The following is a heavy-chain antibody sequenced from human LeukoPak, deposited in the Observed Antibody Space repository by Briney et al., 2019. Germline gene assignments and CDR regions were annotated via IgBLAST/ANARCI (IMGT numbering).Heavy chain of an antibody. J-gene: IGHJ4*02. D-gene: IGHD3-22*01. V-gene: IGHV3-20*04. Sequence: PGGSLRLSCAASGFTFDDYGMSWVRQAPGKGLEWVSGINWNGGSTGYADSVKGRFTISRDNAKNSLYLQMNSLRAEDTAVYYCAISYYDTSGPFDYWGQGTLVTVSS. CDR1: GFTFDDYG. CDR3: AISYYDTSGPFDY. CDR2: INWNGGST.